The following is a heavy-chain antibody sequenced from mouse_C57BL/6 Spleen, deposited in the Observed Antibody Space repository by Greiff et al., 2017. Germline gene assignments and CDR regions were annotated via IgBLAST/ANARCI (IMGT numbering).Heavy chain of an antibody. D-gene: IGHD1-1*01. CDR2: IDPSDSYT. CDR1: GYTFTSYW. CDR3: AREKITTVFDY. V-gene: IGHV1-59*01. J-gene: IGHJ2*01. Sequence: QVQLQQPGAELVRPGTSVKLSCKASGYTFTSYWMHWVKQRPGQGLEWIGVIDPSDSYTNYNQKFKGKATLTVDTSSSTAYMQLSSLTSEDSAVYDCAREKITTVFDYWGQGTTLTVSS.